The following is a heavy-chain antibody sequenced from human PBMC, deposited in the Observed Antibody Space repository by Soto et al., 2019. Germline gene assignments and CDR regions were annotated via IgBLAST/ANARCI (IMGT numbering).Heavy chain of an antibody. CDR3: TRRGLEYSSS. J-gene: IGHJ4*02. Sequence: GGSLRLSCAASGFTFSSYAMSWVRQAPGKGLEWVSAIRSKANSYATAYAASVKGRFTISRDDSKNTAYLQMNSLKTEDTAVYYCTRRGLEYSSSWGQGTLVTVSS. CDR2: IRSKANSYAT. V-gene: IGHV3-73*01. D-gene: IGHD6-6*01. CDR1: GFTFSSYA.